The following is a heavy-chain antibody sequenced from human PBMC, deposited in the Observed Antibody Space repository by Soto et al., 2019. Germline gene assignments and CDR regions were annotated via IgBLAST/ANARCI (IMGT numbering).Heavy chain of an antibody. D-gene: IGHD3-9*01. Sequence: QITLKESGPSLVKPTQTLTLTCTFSGFSLSTTGVGVGWIRQPPGKALEWLALTYWNGDRRYSPSLKSRLTITKDTSKNQVVLTMTNMDPVDTATYYCARIKGIKFDWVAEGMDVWGQGTTFTVSS. CDR1: GFSLSTTGVG. V-gene: IGHV2-5*01. CDR2: TYWNGDR. J-gene: IGHJ6*02. CDR3: ARIKGIKFDWVAEGMDV.